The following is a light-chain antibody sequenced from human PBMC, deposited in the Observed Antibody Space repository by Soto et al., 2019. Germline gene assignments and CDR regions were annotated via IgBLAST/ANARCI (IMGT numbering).Light chain of an antibody. J-gene: IGKJ4*01. CDR3: QQRSNWPPT. CDR2: DAS. V-gene: IGKV3-11*01. Sequence: EIVLTQSPATLSLSPGERATLSCRASQSISRYLAWYQQKPGQAPRLLIYDASNRATGIQARFSGGGTGTDFTLTISRLEPEDFAVYYCQQRSNWPPTFGGGTKVAIK. CDR1: QSISRY.